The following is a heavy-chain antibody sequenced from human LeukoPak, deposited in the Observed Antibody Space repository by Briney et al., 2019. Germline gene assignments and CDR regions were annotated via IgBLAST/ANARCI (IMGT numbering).Heavy chain of an antibody. CDR1: GFTFSSYS. CDR2: ISYDGSNK. Sequence: PGGSLRLSCAASGFTFSSYSMHWVRQAPGKGLEWVAVISYDGSNKYYADSVKGRFTISRDNSKNTLYLQMNSLRAEDTAVYYCARAVVPAATTHFDYWGQGTLVTVSS. CDR3: ARAVVPAATTHFDY. J-gene: IGHJ4*02. V-gene: IGHV3-30-3*01. D-gene: IGHD2-2*01.